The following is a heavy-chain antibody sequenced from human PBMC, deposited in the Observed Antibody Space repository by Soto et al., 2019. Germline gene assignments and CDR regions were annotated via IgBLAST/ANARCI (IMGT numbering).Heavy chain of an antibody. D-gene: IGHD3-3*01. J-gene: IGHJ4*02. CDR2: ISSKANSDAT. V-gene: IGHV3-73*02. Sequence: EVQLVESGGGLVQPGGSLKVSCAASGFTFSGSAMHWVRQASGKGLEWVGRISSKANSDATAYAVSVKGRFTISRDDSRNTAYLQMNSLKTEDPAVYYCARGVYDFWSGHPEGTDYWGQGTVVTGSS. CDR1: GFTFSGSA. CDR3: ARGVYDFWSGHPEGTDY.